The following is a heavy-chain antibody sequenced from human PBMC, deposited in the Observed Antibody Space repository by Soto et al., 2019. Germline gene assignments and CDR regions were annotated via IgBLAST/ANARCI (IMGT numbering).Heavy chain of an antibody. CDR2: MNPNSGNT. CDR1: GYTFTSYD. Sequence: QVQLVQSGAEVKKPGASVKVSCKASGYTFTSYDINWVRQATGQGLEWMGWMNPNSGNTGSAQRFHGRLTMTRNTSISTAYMELTSLTSEDAAVYFCARVHTVTTYFDVWGRGTLVTVSS. J-gene: IGHJ2*01. D-gene: IGHD4-17*01. V-gene: IGHV1-8*01. CDR3: ARVHTVTTYFDV.